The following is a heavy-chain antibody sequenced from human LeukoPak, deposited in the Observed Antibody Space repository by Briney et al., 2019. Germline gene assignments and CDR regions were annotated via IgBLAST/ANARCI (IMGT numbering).Heavy chain of an antibody. V-gene: IGHV4-38-2*02. J-gene: IGHJ6*02. CDR3: ARITFVVEGYGMDV. CDR2: FFHGGAT. D-gene: IGHD2-21*01. Sequence: SETLSLTCTVSGYSLDTLANWGWIRQSPGKGLEWIGSFFHGGATYYNPSLQGRVTISVDTSKNQFSLKLTSVTAADTAVYYCARITFVVEGYGMDVWGQGTTVTVSS. CDR1: GYSLDTLAN.